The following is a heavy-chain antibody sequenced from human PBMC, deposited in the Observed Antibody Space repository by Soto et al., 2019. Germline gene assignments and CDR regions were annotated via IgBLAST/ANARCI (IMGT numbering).Heavy chain of an antibody. CDR2: IFYLGSS. CDR3: ARHSLALRKNNWFDP. D-gene: IGHD3-3*02. Sequence: ETLSLTCTVSGDSIISSDFYWGWVRQPPGKGLEWIGSIFYLGSSYYNPSLKSRVTMSVDTSKNQFSLRLRSVTAADTALYFCARHSLALRKNNWFDPWGQGIMVTVSS. V-gene: IGHV4-39*01. CDR1: GDSIISSDFY. J-gene: IGHJ5*02.